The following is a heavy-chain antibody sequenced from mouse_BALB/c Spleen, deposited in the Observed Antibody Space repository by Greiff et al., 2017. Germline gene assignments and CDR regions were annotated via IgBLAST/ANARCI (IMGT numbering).Heavy chain of an antibody. CDR1: GFTFSSYG. CDR2: ISSGGSYT. CDR3: ARHVYYYGSSYEWYFDV. D-gene: IGHD1-1*01. Sequence: EVKVVESGGDLVKPGGSLKLSCAASGFTFSSYGMSWVRQTPDKRLEWVATISSGGSYTYYPDSVKGRFTISRDNAKNTLYLQMSSLKSEDTAMYYCARHVYYYGSSYEWYFDVWGAGTTVTVSS. J-gene: IGHJ1*01. V-gene: IGHV5-6*01.